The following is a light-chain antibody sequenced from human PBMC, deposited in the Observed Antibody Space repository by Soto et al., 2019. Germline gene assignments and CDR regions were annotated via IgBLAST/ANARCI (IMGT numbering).Light chain of an antibody. CDR3: QQYHIWPPWT. CDR1: QSIRSN. J-gene: IGKJ1*01. Sequence: EVVMTQSPDTLSVSPGEGATLSCRVSQSIRSNLAWYQQRPGQAPRLLMYGASTRADGIPARFTGSGSGTEFTLTISSLQSEDFALYYCQQYHIWPPWTSGQGTKWIS. V-gene: IGKV3-15*01. CDR2: GAS.